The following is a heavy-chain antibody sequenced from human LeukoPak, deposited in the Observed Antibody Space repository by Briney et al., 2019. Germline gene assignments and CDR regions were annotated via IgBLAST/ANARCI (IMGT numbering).Heavy chain of an antibody. D-gene: IGHD5-18*01. CDR2: IYTSGST. V-gene: IGHV4-61*02. Sequence: SQTLSLTCTVSGGSISSGSYYWSWIRQPAGKGLEWIGRIYTSGSTNYNPSLKSRVTISVDTSKNQFSLKLSSVTAADTAVYYCARGGVLVDTAMVLIHWGQGTLVTVSS. J-gene: IGHJ4*02. CDR1: GGSISSGSYY. CDR3: ARGGVLVDTAMVLIH.